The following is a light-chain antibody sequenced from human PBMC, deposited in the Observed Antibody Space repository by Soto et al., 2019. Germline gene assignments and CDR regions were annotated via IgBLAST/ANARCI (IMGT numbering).Light chain of an antibody. V-gene: IGLV2-14*01. J-gene: IGLJ1*01. CDR3: GSWDSSLSAYV. CDR1: SSDVCSYNY. CDR2: EVS. Sequence: SVLTQPASVSGSPGQSITLSCTGTSSDVCSYNYVSWYQQHPGKAPKLMIYEVSDRPSGIPDPFSGSKSGTSATLGITGFQTGDEADYYCGSWDSSLSAYVFGTGTKVTVL.